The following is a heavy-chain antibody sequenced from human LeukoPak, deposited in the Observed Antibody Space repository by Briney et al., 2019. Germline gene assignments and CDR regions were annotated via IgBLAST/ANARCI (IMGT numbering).Heavy chain of an antibody. Sequence: KPGGSLRLSCAASGFTFSDYYMSWIRQAPGKGLEGVSYISSSGSTIYYTDSVKGRFTISSDNAKNSLYLQMNSLRAEDTAVYYCAWWYYYDSSGYPNDAFDIWGQGTMVTVSS. D-gene: IGHD3-22*01. V-gene: IGHV3-11*01. CDR1: GFTFSDYY. CDR2: ISSSGSTI. J-gene: IGHJ3*02. CDR3: AWWYYYDSSGYPNDAFDI.